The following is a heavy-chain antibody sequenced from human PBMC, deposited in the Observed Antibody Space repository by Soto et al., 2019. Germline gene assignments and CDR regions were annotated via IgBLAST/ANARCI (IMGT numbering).Heavy chain of an antibody. D-gene: IGHD3-16*01. J-gene: IGHJ5*02. V-gene: IGHV2-5*02. Sequence: SGPTLVIPTHTLTLTCTFSGLSHATRGVVVGWIRQPPGKALECLALIYWDDDKRYSPSLQSRLSITKDTSKNQVVLTMTNVDPVDTATYYCAHIPNYYQYDWFDPWGQGTLVTVSS. CDR3: AHIPNYYQYDWFDP. CDR2: IYWDDDK. CDR1: GLSHATRGVV.